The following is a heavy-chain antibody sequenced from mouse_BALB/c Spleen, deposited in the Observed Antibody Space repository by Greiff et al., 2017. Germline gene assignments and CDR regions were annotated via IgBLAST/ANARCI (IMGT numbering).Heavy chain of an antibody. CDR2: INSNGGST. V-gene: IGHV5-6-3*01. D-gene: IGHD2-1*01. CDR1: GFTFSSFG. J-gene: IGHJ4*01. Sequence: EVKLMESGGGLVQPGGSLKLSCAASGFTFSSFGMSWVRQTPDKRLELVATINSNGGSTYYPDSVKGRFTISRDNAKNTLYLQMSSLKSEDTAMYYCARSGNYDYYAMDYWGQGTSVTVSS. CDR3: ARSGNYDYYAMDY.